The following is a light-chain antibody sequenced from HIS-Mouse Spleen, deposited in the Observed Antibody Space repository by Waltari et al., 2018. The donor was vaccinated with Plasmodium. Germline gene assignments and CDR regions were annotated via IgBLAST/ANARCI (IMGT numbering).Light chain of an antibody. CDR1: SSAVGGYNY. Sequence: QSALTQPASVSGSPGHSSTISCTGPSSAVGGYNYFSWYQQHPDKAPKLMIYEVSNRPSGVSNRFSGSKSGNTASLTISGLQAEDEADYYCSSYTSSSTLLYVFGTGTKVTVL. V-gene: IGLV2-14*01. CDR3: SSYTSSSTLLYV. J-gene: IGLJ1*01. CDR2: EVS.